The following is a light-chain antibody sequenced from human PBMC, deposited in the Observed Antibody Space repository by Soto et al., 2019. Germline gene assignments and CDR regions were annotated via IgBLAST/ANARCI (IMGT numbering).Light chain of an antibody. CDR2: GAS. CDR1: QSVSSSY. Sequence: EIVLTQSPGTLSLSPGERATLSCRASQSVSSSYLAWYQQKPGQAPRLLIYGASSRATGIPDRFSGSGSGTDLALTISRLEPEDFAVYYCQQYGSSPWYTFGQETKLEIK. J-gene: IGKJ2*01. CDR3: QQYGSSPWYT. V-gene: IGKV3-20*01.